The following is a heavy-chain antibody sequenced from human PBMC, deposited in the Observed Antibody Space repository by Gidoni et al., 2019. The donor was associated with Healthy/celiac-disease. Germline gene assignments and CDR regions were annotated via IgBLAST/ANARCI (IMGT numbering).Heavy chain of an antibody. Sequence: EVQLVESGGGLVKPGGSLRLSCAASGFTSSSYSMNWVRQAPGKGLEWVSSISSSSSYIYYADSVKGRFTISRDNAKNSLYLQMNSLRAEDTAVYYCARDDGYCSSTSCYGGYYFDYWGQGTLVTVSS. J-gene: IGHJ4*02. CDR1: GFTSSSYS. CDR2: ISSSSSYI. D-gene: IGHD2-2*03. CDR3: ARDDGYCSSTSCYGGYYFDY. V-gene: IGHV3-21*01.